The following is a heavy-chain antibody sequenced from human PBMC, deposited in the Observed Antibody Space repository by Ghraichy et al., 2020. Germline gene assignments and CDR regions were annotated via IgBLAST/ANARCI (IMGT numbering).Heavy chain of an antibody. D-gene: IGHD6-6*01. CDR1: GFKFSDFY. CDR2: ISPSGATV. Sequence: GGSLRLSCAASGFKFSDFYMTWIRQAPGKGLEEVSYISPSGATVYYAASVKGRFSISRDNAEKSLYMEMNGLRDEDTAVYYCARESSTSSSFDYWGQGTPVTVS. CDR3: ARESSTSSSFDY. J-gene: IGHJ4*02. V-gene: IGHV3-11*01.